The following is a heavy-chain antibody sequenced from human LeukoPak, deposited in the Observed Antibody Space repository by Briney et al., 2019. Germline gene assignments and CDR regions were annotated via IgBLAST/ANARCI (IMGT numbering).Heavy chain of an antibody. CDR2: IGVGGAAT. V-gene: IGHV3-23*01. Sequence: GGSLRLSCAASGFTFSTYAMSWFRQAPGKGLEWVSFIGVGGAATPDADSVRGRFTISRDDSKNTLYLQMNSLRVGDTAVYYCAKGGWELLGGQGTLVTVSS. J-gene: IGHJ4*02. D-gene: IGHD1-26*01. CDR1: GFTFSTYA. CDR3: AKGGWELL.